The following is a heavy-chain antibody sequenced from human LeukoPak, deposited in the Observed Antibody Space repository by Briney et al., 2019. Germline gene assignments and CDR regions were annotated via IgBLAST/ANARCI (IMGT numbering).Heavy chain of an antibody. V-gene: IGHV3-23*01. D-gene: IGHD6-6*01. Sequence: GGSLRLSCAASGFTFSSYAMSWVRQAPGKGLEWVSATSGSGGSTYYADSVKGRFTISRDNSKNTLYLQMNSLRAEDTAVYYCAKEGVVLGSSPGQYWGQGTLVTVSS. CDR2: TSGSGGST. CDR3: AKEGVVLGSSPGQY. CDR1: GFTFSSYA. J-gene: IGHJ4*02.